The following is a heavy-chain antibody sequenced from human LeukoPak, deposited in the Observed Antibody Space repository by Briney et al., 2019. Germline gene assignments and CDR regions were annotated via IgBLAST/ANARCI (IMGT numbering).Heavy chain of an antibody. D-gene: IGHD6-13*01. Sequence: GGSLRLSCTASGFAFDEHGMSWVRQAPGKGLEWVSSIGGSGGSTYYADSVKGRFTISRDNSKNTLYLQMNSLRAEDTAVYYCAKVETAAAATLREFDYWGQGTLVTVSS. CDR3: AKVETAAAATLREFDY. J-gene: IGHJ4*02. V-gene: IGHV3-23*01. CDR1: GFAFDEHG. CDR2: IGGSGGST.